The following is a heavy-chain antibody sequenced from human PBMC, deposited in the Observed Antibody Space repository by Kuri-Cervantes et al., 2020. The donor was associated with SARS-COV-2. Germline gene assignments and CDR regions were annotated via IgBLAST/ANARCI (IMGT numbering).Heavy chain of an antibody. V-gene: IGHV3-48*04. D-gene: IGHD2-21*01. CDR1: GFTFSSYS. CDR2: ISSSSSTI. Sequence: GGSLRLSCAASGFTFSSYSMNWVRQAPGKGLEWVSYISSSSSTIYYADSVKGRFTISRDSGENSLYLHMNSLRGDDTAVYYCARVAGEGPIYYYYMDVWGKGTTVTVSS. CDR3: ARVAGEGPIYYYYMDV. J-gene: IGHJ6*03.